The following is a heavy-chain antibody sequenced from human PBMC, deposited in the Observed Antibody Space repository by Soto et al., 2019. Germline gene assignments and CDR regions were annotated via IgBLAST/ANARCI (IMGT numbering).Heavy chain of an antibody. D-gene: IGHD6-13*01. V-gene: IGHV3-23*01. CDR2: ISGSGGST. CDR3: AKENSSSWGSRAGWAFDI. Sequence: GGSLRLSCAASGFTFSSYAMSWVRQAPGKGLEWVSAISGSGGSTYYADSVKGRFTISRDNSKNTLYLQMNSLRAEDTAVYYCAKENSSSWGSRAGWAFDIWGQGTMVTVSS. CDR1: GFTFSSYA. J-gene: IGHJ3*02.